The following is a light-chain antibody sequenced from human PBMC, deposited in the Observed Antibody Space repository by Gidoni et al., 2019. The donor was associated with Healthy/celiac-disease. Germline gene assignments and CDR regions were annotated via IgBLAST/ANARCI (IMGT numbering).Light chain of an antibody. CDR3: MQALQTRIT. CDR2: LGS. Sequence: DIVMTQSPLSLPVTPGEPASFSCRSSQSLLHSNGYNYLDWYLQKPGQSPQLLIYLGSNRASGVPDRSSGSGSGTDFTLKISRVEAEDVGVYCCMQALQTRITFGQGTRLEIK. J-gene: IGKJ5*01. CDR1: QSLLHSNGYNY. V-gene: IGKV2-28*01.